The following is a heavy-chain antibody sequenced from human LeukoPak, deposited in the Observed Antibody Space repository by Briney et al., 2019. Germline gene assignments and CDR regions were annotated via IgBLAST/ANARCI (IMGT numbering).Heavy chain of an antibody. Sequence: PGGSLRLSCAASGFTFSSYGMHWVRQAPGKGLEWVAFIRYDGSNKYYADSVKGRFTISRDNSKNTLYLQMNSLRAEDTAVYYCAKDRGGVYYYYMDGWGKGTTVTISS. J-gene: IGHJ6*03. CDR1: GFTFSSYG. V-gene: IGHV3-30*02. D-gene: IGHD2-8*02. CDR2: IRYDGSNK. CDR3: AKDRGGVYYYYMDG.